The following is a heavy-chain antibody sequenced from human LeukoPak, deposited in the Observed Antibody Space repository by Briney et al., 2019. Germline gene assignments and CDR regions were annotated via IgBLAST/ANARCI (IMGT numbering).Heavy chain of an antibody. D-gene: IGHD2-15*01. CDR2: IYYSGGT. J-gene: IGHJ4*02. Sequence: PSETLSLTCTVSGGSISSYYWSWIRQPPGKGLEWIGYIYYSGGTNYNPSLKSRVTISVDTSKNQFSLKLSSVTAADTAVYYCARDYCSGGSCYFDYWGQGTLVTVSS. CDR1: GGSISSYY. V-gene: IGHV4-59*01. CDR3: ARDYCSGGSCYFDY.